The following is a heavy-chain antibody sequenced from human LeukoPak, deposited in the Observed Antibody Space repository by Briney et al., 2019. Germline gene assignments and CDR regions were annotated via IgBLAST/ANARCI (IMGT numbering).Heavy chain of an antibody. V-gene: IGHV1-2*02. CDR3: AITGYSSSWYYFDY. CDR2: INPNSGGT. J-gene: IGHJ4*02. Sequence: ASVKVSCKASGYTFTGYYMHWVRQAPGQGLEWMGWINPNSGGTNYAQKVQGRVTMTRDTSISTAYMELSRLRSDDTAVYYCAITGYSSSWYYFDYWGQGTLVTVSS. D-gene: IGHD6-13*01. CDR1: GYTFTGYY.